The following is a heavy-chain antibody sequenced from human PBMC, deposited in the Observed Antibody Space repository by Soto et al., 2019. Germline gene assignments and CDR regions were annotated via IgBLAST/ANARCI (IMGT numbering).Heavy chain of an antibody. V-gene: IGHV3-7*01. J-gene: IGHJ4*02. CDR2: IKPDGSAT. CDR3: ATTPRAPMGY. Sequence: EVQLVESGGGLVQPGGSLRLSCAVSGFTFGSYWMNWVRLIPGKGLEWVAYIKPDGSATYYVDSVKGRFTISRDNAKNSLYLQMNSLRAEDTAVYYCATTPRAPMGYWGQGTLVTVSS. CDR1: GFTFGSYW.